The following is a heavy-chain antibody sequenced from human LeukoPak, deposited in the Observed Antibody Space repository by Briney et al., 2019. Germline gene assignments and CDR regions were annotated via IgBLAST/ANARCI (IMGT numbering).Heavy chain of an antibody. CDR3: ASYEYGSGSYD. CDR1: GFTFSSYA. CDR2: ISGSGGST. V-gene: IGHV3-23*01. J-gene: IGHJ4*02. D-gene: IGHD3-10*01. Sequence: GGSLRLSCAASGFTFSSYAMSWLRQAPGKGLEWVSAISGSGGSTYYADSVKGRFTISRDNSKNTLYLQMNSLRAEDTAVYYCASYEYGSGSYDWGQGTLVTVSS.